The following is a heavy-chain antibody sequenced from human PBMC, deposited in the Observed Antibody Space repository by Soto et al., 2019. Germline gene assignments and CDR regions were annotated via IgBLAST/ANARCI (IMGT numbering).Heavy chain of an antibody. Sequence: QLVQSGAEVKKPGSSVKVSCKASGGDFLSYTISWVRQAPGQGPEWMGTIIPILDVAKNAQKFQGRVAIPSDNATSTVYMELRSLISDDTAVYYCAQMWFGELWHGMDVWGQGTTITVSS. D-gene: IGHD3-10*01. CDR2: IIPILDVA. J-gene: IGHJ6*02. V-gene: IGHV1-69*02. CDR1: GGDFLSYT. CDR3: AQMWFGELWHGMDV.